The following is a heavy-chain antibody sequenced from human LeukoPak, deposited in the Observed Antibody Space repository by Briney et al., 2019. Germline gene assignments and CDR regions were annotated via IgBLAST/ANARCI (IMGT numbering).Heavy chain of an antibody. V-gene: IGHV3-30*02. D-gene: IGHD5-18*01. CDR1: GFTFSSYG. CDR2: IRYDGSNK. Sequence: PGGSLRLSCAASGFTFSSYGMHWVRQAPGKGLEWVAFIRYDGSNKYYADSVKGRFTISRDNSKNTLYLQMNSLRAEDTAVYYCARDLSYSYGLDYWGQGTLVTVSS. CDR3: ARDLSYSYGLDY. J-gene: IGHJ4*02.